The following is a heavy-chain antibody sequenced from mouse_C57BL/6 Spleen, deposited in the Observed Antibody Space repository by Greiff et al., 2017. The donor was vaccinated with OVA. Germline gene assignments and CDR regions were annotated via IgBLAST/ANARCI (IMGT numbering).Heavy chain of an antibody. CDR3: VRGTTVVEN. J-gene: IGHJ2*01. CDR1: GYTFTSYW. Sequence: VKLQQPGAELVRPGSSVKLSCKASGYTFTSYWMHWVKQRPIQGLEWIGNIDPSDSETHYNQKFKDKATLTVDKSSSTAYMQLSSLTSEDSAVYYCVRGTTVVENWGQGTTLTVSS. CDR2: IDPSDSET. D-gene: IGHD1-1*01. V-gene: IGHV1-52*01.